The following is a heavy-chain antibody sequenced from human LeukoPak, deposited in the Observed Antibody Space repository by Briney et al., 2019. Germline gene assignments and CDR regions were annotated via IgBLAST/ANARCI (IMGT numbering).Heavy chain of an antibody. CDR1: GGSISSSYY. CDR2: IYYSGST. CDR3: ARASSYYDILTGYYPRYFDY. J-gene: IGHJ4*02. Sequence: SETLSLTCAVSGGSISSSYYWSWIRQPPGKGLEWIGYIYYSGSTNYNPSLKSRVTISVDTSKNQFSLKLSSVTAADTAVYYCARASSYYDILTGYYPRYFDYWGQGTLVTVSS. D-gene: IGHD3-9*01. V-gene: IGHV4-61*01.